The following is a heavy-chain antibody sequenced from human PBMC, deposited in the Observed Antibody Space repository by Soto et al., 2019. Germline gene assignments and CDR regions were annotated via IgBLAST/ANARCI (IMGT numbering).Heavy chain of an antibody. Sequence: QPGGSLRLSCAASGFTFSSYAMSWVRQAPGKGLEWVSAISGSGGSTYYADSVKGRFTISRDNSKNMLYLQMNSLRAEDTAVYYCAKDLYDYSNPDWFDPWGQGTLVTVSS. CDR2: ISGSGGST. CDR1: GFTFSSYA. D-gene: IGHD4-4*01. J-gene: IGHJ5*02. V-gene: IGHV3-23*01. CDR3: AKDLYDYSNPDWFDP.